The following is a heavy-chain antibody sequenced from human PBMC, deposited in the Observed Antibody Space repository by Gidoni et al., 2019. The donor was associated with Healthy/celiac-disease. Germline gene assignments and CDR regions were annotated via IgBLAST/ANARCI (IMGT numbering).Heavy chain of an antibody. Sequence: EVQLVESGGGLVQPGGSLSLSCAASRFTFSSYSMNWVRPAPGKGLEWVSYISSSSSTIYYADSVKGRFTISRDNAKNSLYLQMNSLRAEDTAVYYCARMGPHNMEYYYGSGSYYPLYYFDYWGQGTLVTVSS. CDR3: ARMGPHNMEYYYGSGSYYPLYYFDY. V-gene: IGHV3-48*01. CDR2: ISSSSSTI. D-gene: IGHD3-10*01. CDR1: RFTFSSYS. J-gene: IGHJ4*02.